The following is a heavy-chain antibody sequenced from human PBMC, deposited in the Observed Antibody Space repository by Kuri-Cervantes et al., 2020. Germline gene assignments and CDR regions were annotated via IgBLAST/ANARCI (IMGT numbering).Heavy chain of an antibody. V-gene: IGHV3-48*04. CDR3: ARNTNTYSSGWYSVEYFQH. D-gene: IGHD6-19*01. CDR2: ISSSGSTI. J-gene: IGHJ1*01. Sequence: GSLRLSCAASGFTFSSHWMHWVRQAPGKGLVWVSYISSSGSTIYYADSVKGRFTISRDNAKNSLYLQMNSLRAEDTALYYCARNTNTYSSGWYSVEYFQHWGQGTLVTVSS. CDR1: GFTFSSHW.